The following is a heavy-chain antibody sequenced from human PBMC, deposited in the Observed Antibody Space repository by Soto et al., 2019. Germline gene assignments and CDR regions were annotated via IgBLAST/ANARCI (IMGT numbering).Heavy chain of an antibody. CDR3: AKGKTYDFWSGHPGGMDV. J-gene: IGHJ6*02. CDR2: ISWDGGST. Sequence: VGSLRLSCAASGFTFDDYTMHWVRQAPGKGLEWVSLISWDGGSTYYADSVKGRFTISGDNSKNSLYLQMNSLRTEDTALYYCAKGKTYDFWSGHPGGMDVWGQGTTVTAP. D-gene: IGHD3-3*01. V-gene: IGHV3-43*01. CDR1: GFTFDDYT.